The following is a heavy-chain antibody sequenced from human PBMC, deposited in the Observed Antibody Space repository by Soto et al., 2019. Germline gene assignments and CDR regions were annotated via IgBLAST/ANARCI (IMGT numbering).Heavy chain of an antibody. CDR3: ASDARRDSGGPTYFYDS. Sequence: ASVKVSCKASGYTFTSYAMHWVRQAPGQRLEWMGWINAGNGNTKYAQKFQGRVTITGDTSTNTAYMELSSLRSEDTAVYYCASDARRDSGGPTYFYDSWGQGTLVTVSS. CDR2: INAGNGNT. D-gene: IGHD2-15*01. J-gene: IGHJ4*02. CDR1: GYTFTSYA. V-gene: IGHV1-3*01.